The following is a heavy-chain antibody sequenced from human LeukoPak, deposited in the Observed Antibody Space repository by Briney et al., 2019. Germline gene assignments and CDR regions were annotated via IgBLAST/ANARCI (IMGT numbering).Heavy chain of an antibody. J-gene: IGHJ6*03. CDR1: GYTFTSYD. CDR2: MNPNSGNT. V-gene: IGHV1-8*03. D-gene: IGHD3-10*02. CDR3: ARLFGEFDYYYYYMDV. Sequence: ASVKVSCKASGYTFTSYDINWVRQATGQGLEWMGWMNPNSGNTGYAQKFQGRVTITRNTSISTAYMELSSLRSEDMAVYYCARLFGEFDYYYYYMDVWGKGTTVTVSS.